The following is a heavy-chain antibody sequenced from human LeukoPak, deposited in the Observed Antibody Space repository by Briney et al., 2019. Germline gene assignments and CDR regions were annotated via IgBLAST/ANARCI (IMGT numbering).Heavy chain of an antibody. CDR2: ISGSGGST. CDR3: AKDRGPVSMVRGVFDY. Sequence: PGGSLRLSCAASGFTFSSYAMSWVRQAPGKGLEWVSAISGSGGSTYYADSVKGRFTISRDNSKNTLYLQMNSLRAEDTAVYYCAKDRGPVSMVRGVFDYWGQGTLVTVSS. D-gene: IGHD3-10*01. V-gene: IGHV3-23*01. J-gene: IGHJ4*02. CDR1: GFTFSSYA.